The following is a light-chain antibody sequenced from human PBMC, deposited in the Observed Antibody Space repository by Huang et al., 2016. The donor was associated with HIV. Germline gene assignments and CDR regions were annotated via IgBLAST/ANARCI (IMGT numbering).Light chain of an antibody. Sequence: EIVMTQSPATLSVSPGERATLSCRASQSVSSNLAWYQQKPGQAPRLLIYAASTTATGIPARFRGSGSGTEFTLTISSLQSEDFAVYYCQQYNNWPRTFGQGTKVEIK. V-gene: IGKV3-15*01. CDR3: QQYNNWPRT. J-gene: IGKJ1*01. CDR2: AAS. CDR1: QSVSSN.